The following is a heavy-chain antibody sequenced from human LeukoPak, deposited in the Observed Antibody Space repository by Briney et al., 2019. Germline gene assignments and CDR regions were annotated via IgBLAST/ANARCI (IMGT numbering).Heavy chain of an antibody. CDR2: IYTSGST. V-gene: IGHV4-4*07. CDR1: GGSISSYY. J-gene: IGHJ4*02. D-gene: IGHD2-2*01. Sequence: SETLSLTCTVSGGSISSYYWSWIRQPAGKGLEWIGRIYTSGSTNYNPSLKSRVTISVDTSKNQFSLKLSSVTAADTAVYYCARLRVLDCSSTSCYGSDYWGQGTLVTVSS. CDR3: ARLRVLDCSSTSCYGSDY.